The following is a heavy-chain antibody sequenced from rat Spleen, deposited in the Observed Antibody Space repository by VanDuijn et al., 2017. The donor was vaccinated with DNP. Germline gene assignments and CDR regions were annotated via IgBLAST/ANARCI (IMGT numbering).Heavy chain of an antibody. CDR3: TRDGYVYGFAY. Sequence: EVQLVESGGDLVQPGRSLILSCAASGFTFSDYNMAWVRQAPKKGLELVAYISYDGGRTFYRDSVRGRFSISRDNAKNSLYLQMDNLRSEDTATYFCTRDGYVYGFAYWGQGVMVTVSS. D-gene: IGHD1-2*01. J-gene: IGHJ2*01. V-gene: IGHV5-20*01. CDR2: ISYDGGRT. CDR1: GFTFSDYN.